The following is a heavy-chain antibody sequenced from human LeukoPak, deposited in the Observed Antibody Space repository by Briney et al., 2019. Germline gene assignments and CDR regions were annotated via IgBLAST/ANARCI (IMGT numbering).Heavy chain of an antibody. CDR3: ARDSRDIVVVPAAGGLDDAFDI. D-gene: IGHD2-2*01. CDR2: IGGSGDCT. CDR1: GFPFSSYA. Sequence: GGSLRLPCAGSGFPFSSYAIIWVRQAPGKGLEGVSAIGGSGDCTSYAASVKGRFTISRDNSKNTPYLQMNSLRAEDTAVYYCARDSRDIVVVPAAGGLDDAFDIWGQGTMVTVSS. J-gene: IGHJ3*02. V-gene: IGHV3-23*01.